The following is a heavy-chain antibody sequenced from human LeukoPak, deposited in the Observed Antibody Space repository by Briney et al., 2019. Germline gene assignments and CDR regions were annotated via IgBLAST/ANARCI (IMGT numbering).Heavy chain of an antibody. CDR3: ARGYDCSSTSCWRTSFDY. CDR1: GGTFSSYA. V-gene: IGHV1-69*05. J-gene: IGHJ4*02. D-gene: IGHD2-2*01. CDR2: IIPIFSTA. Sequence: SVKVSCKASGGTFSSYAISWVRQAPGQGLEWMGGIIPIFSTANYAQKFQGRVTITTNESTSTAYMELSSLRSEDTAVYYCARGYDCSSTSCWRTSFDYWGQGTLVTVSS.